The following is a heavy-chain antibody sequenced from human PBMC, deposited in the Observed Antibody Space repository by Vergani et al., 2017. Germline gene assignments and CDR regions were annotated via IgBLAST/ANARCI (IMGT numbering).Heavy chain of an antibody. CDR1: GFKFSDHY. J-gene: IGHJ6*02. D-gene: IGHD2-2*02. CDR2: ISPGASTV. Sequence: LEESGGGSVKPGGSLRLSCAASGFKFSDHYMSWIRQAPGKGLEWVSHISPGASTVSYTDSVTGQFTVSRDNDNNSLTLDMTTLRVEDTAVYYCAKNPAISTTRHYCAMDVWGQGTTVTVSS. CDR3: AKNPAISTTRHYCAMDV. V-gene: IGHV3-11*04.